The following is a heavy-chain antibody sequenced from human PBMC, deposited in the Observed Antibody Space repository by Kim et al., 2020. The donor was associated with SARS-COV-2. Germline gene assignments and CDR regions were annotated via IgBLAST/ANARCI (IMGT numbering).Heavy chain of an antibody. CDR3: ARDVGTGRHDC. Sequence: GGSLRLTCVASGFTFGNYWMAWVRQAPGKGLEWLTNINQDGTTRNSVDSVKGRFTISRDNAKNSVYLQLNILRAEDAAMYSWARDVGTGRHDCWGQGTLVTVSS. J-gene: IGHJ4*02. D-gene: IGHD1-26*01. CDR2: INQDGTTR. V-gene: IGHV3-7*01. CDR1: GFTFGNYW.